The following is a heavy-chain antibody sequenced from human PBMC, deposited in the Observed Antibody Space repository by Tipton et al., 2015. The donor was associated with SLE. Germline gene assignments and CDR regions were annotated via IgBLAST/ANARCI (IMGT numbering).Heavy chain of an antibody. J-gene: IGHJ4*02. Sequence: SLRLSCAASGFTFSSYAMHWVRQAPGKGLEWVAVISYDGSNKYYADSVKGRFTISRDNSKNTLYLQMNSLRAEDTAVYYCATPRRNTPWYYFDYWGQGTLVTVSS. D-gene: IGHD3-16*02. CDR2: ISYDGSNK. CDR1: GFTFSSYA. V-gene: IGHV3-30-3*01. CDR3: ATPRRNTPWYYFDY.